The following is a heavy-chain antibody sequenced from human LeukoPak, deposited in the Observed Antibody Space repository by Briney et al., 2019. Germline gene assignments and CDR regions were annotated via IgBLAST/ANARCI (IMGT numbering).Heavy chain of an antibody. J-gene: IGHJ5*01. CDR2: DSATRST. Sequence: PSETLSLTCTISGGSISDYFWTWVRQPAGKGLEWIGRDSATRSTNYNPSLKSRITMSVDTSKNQFSLKLSSVTAADTAVYYCARDDLVWGGSNWFDPWGQGTLVIVSS. CDR3: ARDDLVWGGSNWFDP. V-gene: IGHV4-4*07. D-gene: IGHD2-8*01. CDR1: GGSISDYF.